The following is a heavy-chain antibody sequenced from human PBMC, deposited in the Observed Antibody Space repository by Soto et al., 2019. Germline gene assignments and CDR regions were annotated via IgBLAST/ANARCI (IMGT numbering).Heavy chain of an antibody. CDR2: ISYDGSNK. CDR3: ARSGYGDRGYYYGMDV. V-gene: IGHV3-30-3*01. D-gene: IGHD4-17*01. CDR1: GFTFSSYA. J-gene: IGHJ6*02. Sequence: QVQLVESGGGVGQPGRSLRLSCAASGFTFSSYAMHWVRQAPGKGLEWVAVISYDGSNKYYADSVKGRFTISRDNSKNTLYLQMNSLRAEDTAVYYCARSGYGDRGYYYGMDVWGQGTTVTVSS.